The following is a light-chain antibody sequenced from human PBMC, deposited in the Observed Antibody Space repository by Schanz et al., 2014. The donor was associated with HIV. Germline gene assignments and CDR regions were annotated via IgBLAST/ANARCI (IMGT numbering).Light chain of an antibody. CDR3: LLYYGGAWV. J-gene: IGLJ3*02. CDR1: TGAVTSGYY. CDR2: STN. Sequence: QAVVTQEPSLTVSPGGTVTLTCASSTGAVTSGYYPNWFQQKPGQAPRALIYSTNNKQSWTPARFSGSLLGGKAALTLSGVQPEDEAEYYCLLYYGGAWVFGGGTKLT. V-gene: IGLV7-43*01.